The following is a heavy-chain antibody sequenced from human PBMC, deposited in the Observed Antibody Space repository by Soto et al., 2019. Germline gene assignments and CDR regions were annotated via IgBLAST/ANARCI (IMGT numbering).Heavy chain of an antibody. D-gene: IGHD4-17*01. V-gene: IGHV4-34*01. Sequence: QLQQWGAGLLKPSETLSLTCAVNAESFSGYYWSWIRQPPDKGLEWLGEINHRGITNYNPSLKSRVTISVDTSKNRFSLKLSSVTAADTAVYYRARGRGYYQRPVTTYNWFDPWGQGTLFNVS. CDR3: ARGRGYYQRPVTTYNWFDP. CDR1: AESFSGYY. J-gene: IGHJ5*02. CDR2: INHRGIT.